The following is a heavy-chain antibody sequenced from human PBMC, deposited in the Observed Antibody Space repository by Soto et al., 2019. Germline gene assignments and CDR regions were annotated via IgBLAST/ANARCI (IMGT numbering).Heavy chain of an antibody. V-gene: IGHV4-30-4*01. D-gene: IGHD4-17*01. CDR1: GGSINSGDYY. Sequence: QVHLQESGPGLVKPSQTLSLTCTVSGGSINSGDYYWSWIRQTPGKGLEWLGYIYYTGSTFYNPSLKSRIPISIDTSKNQFSLKVTSVTAADTAVYFCAREVMDTVTPEAEYYFDHWGQGTLVTVSS. CDR2: IYYTGST. J-gene: IGHJ4*02. CDR3: AREVMDTVTPEAEYYFDH.